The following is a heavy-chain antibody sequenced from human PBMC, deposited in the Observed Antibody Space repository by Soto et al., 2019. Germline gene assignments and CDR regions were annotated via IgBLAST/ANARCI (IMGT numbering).Heavy chain of an antibody. V-gene: IGHV4-59*01. CDR1: GGSISSYY. CDR3: AREPRAAGYSSSRGNWFDP. D-gene: IGHD6-13*01. CDR2: IYYSGST. J-gene: IGHJ5*02. Sequence: QVQLQESGPGLVKPSETLSLTCTVSGGSISSYYWSWIRQPPGKGLEWIGYIYYSGSTNYNPSLKRRVTISVDTSKNQFSLKLSSVTAADTAVYYCAREPRAAGYSSSRGNWFDPWGQGTLVTVSS.